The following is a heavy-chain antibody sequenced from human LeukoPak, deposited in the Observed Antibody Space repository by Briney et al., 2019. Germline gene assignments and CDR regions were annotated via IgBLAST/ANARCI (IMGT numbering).Heavy chain of an antibody. D-gene: IGHD6-19*01. Sequence: GGSLRLSCAASGFTFSNSWMSWVRQAPGKGLEWVANIKQDGSEKYYVDSVKGRFTISRDNAKNSLYVQMNSLRAEDTAVYYCARGGAVAGWYLIEYWGQGTLVTVSS. V-gene: IGHV3-7*01. J-gene: IGHJ4*02. CDR2: IKQDGSEK. CDR3: ARGGAVAGWYLIEY. CDR1: GFTFSNSW.